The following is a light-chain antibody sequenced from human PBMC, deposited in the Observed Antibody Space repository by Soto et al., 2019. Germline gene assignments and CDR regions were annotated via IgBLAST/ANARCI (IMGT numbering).Light chain of an antibody. J-gene: IGKJ1*01. CDR1: QSVSSN. Sequence: EIVMTQSPATLSVSPGERATLACRASQSVSSNLAWYQQKPGQAPRRLIDGASTRATGIPARFSGSGSETEFTLTLSSLQSEDFAVYYCQQYNNWLRGTFGQGTKVEIK. CDR2: GAS. V-gene: IGKV3-15*01. CDR3: QQYNNWLRGT.